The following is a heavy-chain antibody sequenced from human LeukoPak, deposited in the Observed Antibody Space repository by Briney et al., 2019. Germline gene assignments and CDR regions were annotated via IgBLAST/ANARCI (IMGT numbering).Heavy chain of an antibody. D-gene: IGHD3-22*01. CDR2: INTNTGNP. CDR1: GYTLTAYG. J-gene: IGHJ3*02. Sequence: ASVKVSCKASGYTLTAYGINWVRQAPGQGLEWMGWINTNTGNPTYAQGFTGRFVFSLDTSVSTAYLQISSLKAEDTAVYYCARSLGYYYDSSGQTAPDAFDIWGQGTMVTVSS. V-gene: IGHV7-4-1*02. CDR3: ARSLGYYYDSSGQTAPDAFDI.